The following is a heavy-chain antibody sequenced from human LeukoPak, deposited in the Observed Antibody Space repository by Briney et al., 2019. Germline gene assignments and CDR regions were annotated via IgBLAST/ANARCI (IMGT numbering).Heavy chain of an antibody. D-gene: IGHD3-3*01. V-gene: IGHV3-48*03. CDR1: GFTFSSYE. CDR3: ARVSSHNYDFWSGYSYYYYYYMDV. CDR2: ISSSGSTI. Sequence: GGSLRLSCAASGFTFSSYEMNWVRQAPGKGLEWVSYISSSGSTIYYADSVKGRFTISRDNAKNSLYLQMNSLRAEDTALYYCARVSSHNYDFWSGYSYYYYYYMDVWGKGTTVTVSS. J-gene: IGHJ6*03.